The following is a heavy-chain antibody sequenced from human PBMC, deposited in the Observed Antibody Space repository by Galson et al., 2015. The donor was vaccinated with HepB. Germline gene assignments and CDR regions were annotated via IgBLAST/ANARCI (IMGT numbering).Heavy chain of an antibody. V-gene: IGHV1-18*01. CDR1: AYSFSSYG. CDR3: ARNGVRSSDSDY. Sequence: KVSCKASAYSFSSYGIIWVRQAPGQGLEWMGWINPYSDNTKYAQKLLGRVTLTTDTSTSTAYMELRSLSSDDTAVYYCARNGVRSSDSDYWGQGTLVTVSS. D-gene: IGHD2-8*01. J-gene: IGHJ4*02. CDR2: INPYSDNT.